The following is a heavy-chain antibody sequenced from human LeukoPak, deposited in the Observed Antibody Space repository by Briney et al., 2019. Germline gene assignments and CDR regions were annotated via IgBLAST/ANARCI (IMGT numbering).Heavy chain of an antibody. Sequence: SETLSLTCTVSGGSISSGGYSWSWIRQHPGKGLEWIGYIYYSGSTYYNPSLKSRVTISVDTSKNQFSLKLSSVTAADTAVYYCARAGVAARRIDYWGQGTLVTVSS. J-gene: IGHJ4*02. D-gene: IGHD6-6*01. V-gene: IGHV4-31*03. CDR3: ARAGVAARRIDY. CDR1: GGSISSGGYS. CDR2: IYYSGST.